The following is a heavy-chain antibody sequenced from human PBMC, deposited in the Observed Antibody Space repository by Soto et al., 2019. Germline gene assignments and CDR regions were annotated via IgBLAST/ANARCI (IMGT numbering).Heavy chain of an antibody. Sequence: SQTLSLTCAISGDSVSNNSAAWTWIRQSPSRGLEWLGRTYYRSKWYNDYAVSVKSRITINPDTSKNQFSLQLNSVTPEDAAVYYCARVADNDYFDYWGQGTLLTVSS. CDR2: TYYRSKWYN. CDR1: GDSVSNNSAA. V-gene: IGHV6-1*01. J-gene: IGHJ4*02. CDR3: ARVADNDYFDY. D-gene: IGHD6-19*01.